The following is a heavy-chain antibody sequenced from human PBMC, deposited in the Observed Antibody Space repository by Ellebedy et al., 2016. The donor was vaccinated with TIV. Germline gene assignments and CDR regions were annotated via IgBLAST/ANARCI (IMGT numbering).Heavy chain of an antibody. CDR2: ISQDGSEK. J-gene: IGHJ4*02. Sequence: GESLKISXAASGFTFSDYGMDWVRQAPGKGLEWVASISQDGSEKYYVDSVKGRFTISRDNSKNSLYLQMNSLGAEDTAIYYCARNLDCWGQGTLVTVSS. CDR3: ARNLDC. V-gene: IGHV3-7*01. CDR1: GFTFSDYG.